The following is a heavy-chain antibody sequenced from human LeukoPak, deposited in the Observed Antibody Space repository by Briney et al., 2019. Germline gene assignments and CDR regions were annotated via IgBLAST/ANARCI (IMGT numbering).Heavy chain of an antibody. CDR1: GFTVSSNY. CDR2: IYSGVST. V-gene: IGHV3-53*01. D-gene: IGHD3-10*01. J-gene: IGHJ4*02. Sequence: GGSLRLSCAASGFTVSSNYMSWVRQAPGKGLEWVSVIYSGVSTYYADSVKGRFTISRDNSKKTLYLQMNSLRAEDTAVYYCARDRWAYHYGSGSYDWGQETLVTVSS. CDR3: ARDRWAYHYGSGSYD.